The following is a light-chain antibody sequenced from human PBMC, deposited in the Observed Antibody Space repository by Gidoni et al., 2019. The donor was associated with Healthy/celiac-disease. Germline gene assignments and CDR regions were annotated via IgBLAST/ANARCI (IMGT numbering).Light chain of an antibody. Sequence: DIVMTQSPLSLPVTPGEPASTSCRSSQRLLHSNGYNYLVWYLQKPGQSPQLLIYLGSNRGSGVPDRFSGNGSGTDFTLKISRVEAEDVGVYCCMQALQTPYTFGQGTKLEIK. J-gene: IGKJ2*01. V-gene: IGKV2-28*01. CDR1: QRLLHSNGYNY. CDR2: LGS. CDR3: MQALQTPYT.